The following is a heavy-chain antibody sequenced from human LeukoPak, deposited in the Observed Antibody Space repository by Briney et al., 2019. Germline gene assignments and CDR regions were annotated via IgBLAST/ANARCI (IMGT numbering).Heavy chain of an antibody. Sequence: PSETLSLTCTVSGGSISSGDYYWSWIRQPPGKGLEWIGYIYYSGYTYYNPSLKSRVTISVDTSKNQFSLNLSSVTAADTAVYYCARGRHYGSGSYPFDYWGQGTLATVSS. CDR1: GGSISSGDYY. D-gene: IGHD3-10*01. CDR3: ARGRHYGSGSYPFDY. CDR2: IYYSGYT. V-gene: IGHV4-30-4*01. J-gene: IGHJ4*02.